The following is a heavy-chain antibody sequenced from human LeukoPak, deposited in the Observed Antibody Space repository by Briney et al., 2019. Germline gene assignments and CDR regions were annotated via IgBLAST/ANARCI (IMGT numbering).Heavy chain of an antibody. Sequence: ASQTLSLTCTVSGGPISSGGYYWSWIRQHPGKGLEWIGYIYYSGSTYYNPSLKSRVTISVDTSKNQFSLKLSSVTAGDTAVYYCAGGYTAAGFDYWGQGTLGTVSS. CDR1: GGPISSGGYY. V-gene: IGHV4-31*03. CDR3: AGGYTAAGFDY. CDR2: IYYSGST. D-gene: IGHD6-13*01. J-gene: IGHJ4*02.